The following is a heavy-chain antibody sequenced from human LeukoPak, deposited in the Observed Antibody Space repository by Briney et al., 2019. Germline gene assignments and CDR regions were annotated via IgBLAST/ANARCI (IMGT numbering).Heavy chain of an antibody. J-gene: IGHJ6*03. Sequence: ASVKVSCKASGYTFTSYDINWVRQATGQGLEWMGWMNPNSGNTGYAQKFQGRVTMTRNTSISTAYMELSSLRSEDTAVYYCARLGYEYQLLPNYYYYYYMDVWGKGTTVTVSS. CDR2: MNPNSGNT. V-gene: IGHV1-8*01. CDR1: GYTFTSYD. CDR3: ARLGYEYQLLPNYYYYYYMDV. D-gene: IGHD2-2*01.